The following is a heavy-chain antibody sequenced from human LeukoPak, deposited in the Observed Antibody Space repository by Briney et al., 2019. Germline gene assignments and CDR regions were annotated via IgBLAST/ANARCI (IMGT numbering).Heavy chain of an antibody. CDR2: ISYDGSNK. Sequence: GGSLRLSCAASGLTFSSYAMHWVRQAPGKGLEWVAVISYDGSNKYYADSVKGRFTISRDNSKNTLYLQMNSLRAEDTAVYYCAKMTTVTISTYWGQGTLVTVSS. V-gene: IGHV3-30*04. CDR1: GLTFSSYA. J-gene: IGHJ4*02. CDR3: AKMTTVTISTY. D-gene: IGHD4-17*01.